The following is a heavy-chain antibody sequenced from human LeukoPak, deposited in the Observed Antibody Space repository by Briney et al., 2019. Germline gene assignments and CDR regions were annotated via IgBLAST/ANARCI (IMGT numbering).Heavy chain of an antibody. CDR3: TRSYYYDSSRDY. V-gene: IGHV3-74*01. J-gene: IGHJ4*02. Sequence: PGGSLRLSCAASGFTFDDYAMHWVRQAPGKGLVWVSRINSAGNSISYADSVKGRFTISRDNAKNTLYLQMNSLRAEDTAVYYCTRSYYYDSSRDYWGQGTLVTVSS. D-gene: IGHD3-22*01. CDR1: GFTFDDYA. CDR2: INSAGNSI.